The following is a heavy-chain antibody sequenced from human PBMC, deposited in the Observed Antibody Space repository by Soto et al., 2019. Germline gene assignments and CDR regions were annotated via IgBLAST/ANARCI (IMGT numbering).Heavy chain of an antibody. D-gene: IGHD2-2*01. CDR1: GYTFTGYF. V-gene: IGHV1-2*02. CDR2: INPNSGVT. J-gene: IGHJ5*02. CDR3: ARGGGTMLAPLP. Sequence: ASVKVSCKASGYTFTGYFIHWVRQAPGEGLEWVGYINPNSGVTKYAPRFLGRVTITRDTSIRTAYMDLNNLRSDDTAVYFCARGGGTMLAPLPCGPGTLVTVYS.